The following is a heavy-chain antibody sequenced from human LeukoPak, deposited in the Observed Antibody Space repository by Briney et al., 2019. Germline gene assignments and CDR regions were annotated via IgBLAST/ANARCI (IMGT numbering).Heavy chain of an antibody. V-gene: IGHV1-69*13. D-gene: IGHD3-9*01. Sequence: SVKVSCEASGGTFSSYAISWVRQAPGQGLEWMGGIIPIFGTANYAQKFQGRVTITADESTSTAYMELSSLRSEDTAVYYCASSYYDILTGYSTTNYYYYYGMDVWGQGTTVTVSS. CDR3: ASSYYDILTGYSTTNYYYYYGMDV. CDR2: IIPIFGTA. CDR1: GGTFSSYA. J-gene: IGHJ6*02.